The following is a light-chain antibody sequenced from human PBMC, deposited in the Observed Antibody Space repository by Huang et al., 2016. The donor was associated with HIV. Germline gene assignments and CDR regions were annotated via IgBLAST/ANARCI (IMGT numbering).Light chain of an antibody. V-gene: IGKV1-39*01. CDR3: QQTYSTPRT. Sequence: DIQMTQSPSSLSASVGDRVTITCRASQTINTSLNWYQQKPGKAPKLLIYAASSLHSGVPSRCSGSGSGTDFTLTISGLQREDFATYFCQQTYSTPRTFGQGTRVEIK. CDR1: QTINTS. CDR2: AAS. J-gene: IGKJ1*01.